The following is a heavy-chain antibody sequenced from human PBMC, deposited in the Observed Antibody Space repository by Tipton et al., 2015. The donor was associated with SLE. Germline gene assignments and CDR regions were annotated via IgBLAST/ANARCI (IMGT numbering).Heavy chain of an antibody. CDR2: SYHSGST. Sequence: TLSLTCTVSGGSISSYYLTWIRQPPGKGLEWIGSSYHSGSTYYNPSLKSRVTISVDTSKNQFSLKLSSVTAADTAVYYCARVVEWELPDAFDIWGQGTMVTVPS. CDR1: GGSISSYY. D-gene: IGHD1-26*01. J-gene: IGHJ3*02. CDR3: ARVVEWELPDAFDI. V-gene: IGHV4-59*08.